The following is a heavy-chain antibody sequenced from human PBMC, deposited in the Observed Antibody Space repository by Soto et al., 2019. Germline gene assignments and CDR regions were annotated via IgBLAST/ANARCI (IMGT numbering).Heavy chain of an antibody. CDR2: LNYDGSTT. CDR3: ARAGTGWYWFDP. J-gene: IGHJ5*02. Sequence: EVQLVESGGGLVQPGGSLRLSCAASGFTFSSYWMHWVRQVPGKGLVWVARLNYDGSTTTYADSVTGRFTISRDNARNTLYLQMNSLSAEDSGVYYCARAGTGWYWFDPWGRGTLVTVSS. CDR1: GFTFSSYW. D-gene: IGHD6-19*01. V-gene: IGHV3-74*01.